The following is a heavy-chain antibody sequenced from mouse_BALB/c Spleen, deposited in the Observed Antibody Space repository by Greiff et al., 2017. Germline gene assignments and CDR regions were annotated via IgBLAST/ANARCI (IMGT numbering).Heavy chain of an antibody. CDR2: ISSGSSTI. V-gene: IGHV5-17*02. CDR3: ARGRVITTATYFDY. J-gene: IGHJ2*01. Sequence: EVQLVESGGGLVQPGGSRKLSCAASGFTFSSFGMHWVRQAPEKGLEWVAYISSGSSTIYYAETVKGRFTISRDNPKNTLFLQMTSLRSEDTAMYYCARGRVITTATYFDYWGQGTTLTVSS. D-gene: IGHD1-2*01. CDR1: GFTFSSFG.